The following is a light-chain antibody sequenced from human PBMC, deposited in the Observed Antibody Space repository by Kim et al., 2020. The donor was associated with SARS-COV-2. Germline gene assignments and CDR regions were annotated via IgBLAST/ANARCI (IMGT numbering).Light chain of an antibody. CDR2: DTA. Sequence: GERATLACGASESIRSSVLAWDQQRPGRAPRLLIYDTADRATGIPDRFSGSGSGTDFTRTISRLEPEDFAVYYGQQYGSSPQTFGPGTKVDIK. CDR3: QQYGSSPQT. V-gene: IGKV3D-20*01. J-gene: IGKJ1*01. CDR1: ESIRSSV.